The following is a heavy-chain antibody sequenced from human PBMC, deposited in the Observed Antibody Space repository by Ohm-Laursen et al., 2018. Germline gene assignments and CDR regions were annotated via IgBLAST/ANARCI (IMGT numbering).Heavy chain of an antibody. J-gene: IGHJ3*02. D-gene: IGHD6-25*01. CDR2: ISWNSNRI. CDR1: EFTFNDYP. Sequence: SLRLSCSASEFTFNDYPMHWVRHAPGMGLEWVSSISWNSNRIVYADSVKGRFTMSRDDAKNSLYLQMNSLRAEDTAVYYCARDAAEANTFDIWGQGTMVTVSS. CDR3: ARDAAEANTFDI. V-gene: IGHV3-9*01.